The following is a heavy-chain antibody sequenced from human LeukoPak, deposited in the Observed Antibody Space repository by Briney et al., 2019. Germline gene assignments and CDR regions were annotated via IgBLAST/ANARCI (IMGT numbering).Heavy chain of an antibody. V-gene: IGHV1-2*02. CDR2: INPNSGDT. CDR1: GYTFTGYY. D-gene: IGHD3-22*01. J-gene: IGHJ4*02. CDR3: ATEYYFDSSGTALDY. Sequence: GASVKVSCKAFGYTFTGYYMHWVRQAPGQGLEWMGGINPNSGDTNYAQKFQGRVTMTRDTSISTAYMELSRLRSDDTAVYYCATEYYFDSSGTALDYWGQGTLVTVSS.